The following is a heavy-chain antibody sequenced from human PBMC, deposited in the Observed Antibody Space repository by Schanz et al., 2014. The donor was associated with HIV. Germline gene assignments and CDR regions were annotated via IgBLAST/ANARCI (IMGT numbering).Heavy chain of an antibody. D-gene: IGHD5-18*01. J-gene: IGHJ5*02. V-gene: IGHV3-23*01. CDR3: VKAYSSGFSGAGS. Sequence: EVQLLESGGGLVKPGGSLRLSCVASGFPFSNFAMSWVRQDPGRGLEWVSAISATGGSTYYADSVKGRFTISRDNSKNTLYLHMNSLRADDTAIYYCVKAYSSGFSGAGSWGQGALVTVSS. CDR2: ISATGGST. CDR1: GFPFSNFA.